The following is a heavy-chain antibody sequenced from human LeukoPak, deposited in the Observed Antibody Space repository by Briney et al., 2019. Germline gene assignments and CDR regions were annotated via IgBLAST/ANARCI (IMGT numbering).Heavy chain of an antibody. J-gene: IGHJ4*02. D-gene: IGHD3-10*01. V-gene: IGHV3-23*01. Sequence: GGYLRLYCAASGFTFSSYAMSWVRQAPGKGLEWVSAISGSGGSTYYADSVKGRFTISRDNSKNTLYLQMNSLRAEDTAVYYCAKKPGSGSYYVDYWGQGTLVTVSS. CDR2: ISGSGGST. CDR1: GFTFSSYA. CDR3: AKKPGSGSYYVDY.